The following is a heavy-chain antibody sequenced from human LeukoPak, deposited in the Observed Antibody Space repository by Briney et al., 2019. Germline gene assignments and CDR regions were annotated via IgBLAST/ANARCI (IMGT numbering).Heavy chain of an antibody. V-gene: IGHV3-48*04. CDR1: GFTFSSYS. J-gene: IGHJ4*02. CDR3: ARDRGGSYSAIDY. CDR2: ISSSSITI. D-gene: IGHD2-15*01. Sequence: GSLRLSCAASGFTFSSYSLNWVRQAPGKGLEWVSFISSSSITIYYADSVKGRFSISRDNAEKSLYLQMNSLRAEDTAVYYCARDRGGSYSAIDYWGQGTLVTVSS.